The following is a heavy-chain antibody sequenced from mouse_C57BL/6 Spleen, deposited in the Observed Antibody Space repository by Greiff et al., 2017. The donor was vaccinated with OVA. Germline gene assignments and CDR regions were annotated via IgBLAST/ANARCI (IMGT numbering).Heavy chain of an antibody. CDR3: ARGQRYYAMDY. CDR2: MYPSDSYT. CDR1: GYTFTSYW. Sequence: QVQLQQPGAELVMTGGSVKLSCKASGYTFTSYWMHSPNHMPVQGLSWIGAMYPSDSYTNYNQKFKGKSTLTVDKSSSTAYMQLSSLTSEDSAVYYCARGQRYYAMDYWGQGTSVTVSS. J-gene: IGHJ4*01. D-gene: IGHD6-1*01. V-gene: IGHV1-69*01.